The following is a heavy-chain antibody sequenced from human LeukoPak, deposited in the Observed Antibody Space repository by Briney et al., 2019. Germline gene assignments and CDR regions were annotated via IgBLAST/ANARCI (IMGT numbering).Heavy chain of an antibody. CDR3: AKLPDYSTWGGRFDP. D-gene: IGHD6-13*01. Sequence: PGGSLRLSCAASGFTFRMYAMSWVRQDPGEGLEWVSSISGTGGNTYYADSVKGRFTISRDNSKNTLHLQMNSLVEDTAVYYCAKLPDYSTWGGRFDPWGQGTLVTVSS. CDR2: ISGTGGNT. J-gene: IGHJ5*02. CDR1: GFTFRMYA. V-gene: IGHV3-23*01.